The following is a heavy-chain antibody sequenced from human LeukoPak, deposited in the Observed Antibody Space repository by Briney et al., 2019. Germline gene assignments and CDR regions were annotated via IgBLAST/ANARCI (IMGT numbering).Heavy chain of an antibody. J-gene: IGHJ3*02. D-gene: IGHD3-22*01. CDR1: GFTFSSYA. CDR2: ISGSGGST. V-gene: IGHV3-23*01. CDR3: ARAMIRVVSFDI. Sequence: GGSLRLSCAASGFTFSSYAMSWVRQAPGKGLEWVSAISGSGGSTYYADSVEGRFTISRDNPKNTLYLQMNSLRAEDTAVYYCARAMIRVVSFDIWGQGTMVTVSS.